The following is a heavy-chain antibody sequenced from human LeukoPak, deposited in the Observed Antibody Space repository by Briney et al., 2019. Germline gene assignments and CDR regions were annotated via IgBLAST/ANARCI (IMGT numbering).Heavy chain of an antibody. CDR1: GVSISSHY. CDR2: VYYSGST. CDR3: AGGYCSGGSCYWFDP. Sequence: ASETLSLTCTVSGVSISSHYWSWIRQPPGKGLEWIGYVYYSGSTNYNPSLKSRLTISLDTSKNQFSLKLSSVTAADTAVYYCAGGYCSGGSCYWFDPWGQGTLVTVSS. J-gene: IGHJ5*02. D-gene: IGHD2-15*01. V-gene: IGHV4-59*11.